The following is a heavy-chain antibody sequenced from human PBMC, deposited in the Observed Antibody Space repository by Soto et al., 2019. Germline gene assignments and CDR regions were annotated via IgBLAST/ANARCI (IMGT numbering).Heavy chain of an antibody. CDR3: ASMTTVTKSLSLY. V-gene: IGHV4-4*02. CDR1: GGSISSSNW. D-gene: IGHD4-17*01. J-gene: IGHJ4*02. Sequence: SETLSLTCAVSGGSISSSNWWSWVRQPPGKGLEWIGEIYHSGSTNYNPSLKSRVTISVDKSKNQFSLKLSSVTAADTAVYYCASMTTVTKSLSLYWGQGTLVTVSS. CDR2: IYHSGST.